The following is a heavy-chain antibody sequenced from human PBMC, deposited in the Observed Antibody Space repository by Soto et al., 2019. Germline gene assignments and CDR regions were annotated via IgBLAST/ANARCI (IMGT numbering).Heavy chain of an antibody. Sequence: QVQLVQSGAEVKKPGASVKVSCKASGYTFTSYDINWVRQATGQGLEWMGWMNPNSGNTGYAQKFQGRVTMTRNISISTAYMELSSLRSEDTAVYYCARKYCISTSCYEYYFDYWGQGTLVTVSS. J-gene: IGHJ4*02. V-gene: IGHV1-8*01. CDR1: GYTFTSYD. D-gene: IGHD2-2*01. CDR2: MNPNSGNT. CDR3: ARKYCISTSCYEYYFDY.